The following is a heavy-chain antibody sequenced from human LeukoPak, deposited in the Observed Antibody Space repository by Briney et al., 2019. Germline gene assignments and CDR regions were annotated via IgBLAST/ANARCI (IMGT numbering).Heavy chain of an antibody. CDR2: INHSGST. CDR1: GGSFSGYY. J-gene: IGHJ4*02. Sequence: SETLSLTCAVYGGSFSGYYWSWIRQSPGKGLEWIGEINHSGSTNYNPSLKSRVTISVGTSKNQFSLKLSSVTAADTAVYYCARHEGNSYAVDYWGQGTLVTVSS. CDR3: ARHEGNSYAVDY. D-gene: IGHD5-18*01. V-gene: IGHV4-34*01.